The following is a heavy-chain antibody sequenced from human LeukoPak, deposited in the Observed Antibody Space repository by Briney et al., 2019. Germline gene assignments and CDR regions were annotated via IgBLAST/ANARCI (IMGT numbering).Heavy chain of an antibody. CDR2: ISGSGIST. CDR3: AKDYYDSSGYYLDY. CDR1: GFTFSSYT. J-gene: IGHJ4*02. D-gene: IGHD3-22*01. Sequence: GGSLRLSCAASGFTFSSYTMSWVRQAPGMGLEWVSSISGSGISTYYADSVKGRFTISRDNSKNTLFLQMNSLRAEETAIYYCAKDYYDSSGYYLDYWGQGTLVTVSS. V-gene: IGHV3-23*01.